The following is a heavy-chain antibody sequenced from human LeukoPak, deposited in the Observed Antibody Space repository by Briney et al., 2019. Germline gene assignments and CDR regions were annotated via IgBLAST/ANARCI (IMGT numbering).Heavy chain of an antibody. D-gene: IGHD6-13*01. Sequence: SETLSLTCTVSGGSISSYYWSWIRQPPGKGLEWLGYIYYSGSTNYNPSLKSRVTISVDTSKNQFSLRLSSVTAADTAVYYCSRGIAAAGTRTGRMDVWGQGTTVTVSS. CDR1: GGSISSYY. CDR2: IYYSGST. V-gene: IGHV4-59*01. CDR3: SRGIAAAGTRTGRMDV. J-gene: IGHJ6*02.